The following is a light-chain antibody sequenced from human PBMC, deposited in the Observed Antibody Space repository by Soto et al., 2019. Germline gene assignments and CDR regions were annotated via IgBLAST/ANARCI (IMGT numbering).Light chain of an antibody. CDR1: SSNIGSNS. CDR3: AAWDDRLRGFL. CDR2: KNS. V-gene: IGLV1-47*01. Sequence: QSVLTQPPSASGTPGQRVTISCSGSSSNIGSNSVYWYQQLPGTAPKLLIFKNSQRPSGVPDRFSGSKSGTSASLAVSGLRYGDEADYYCAAWDDRLRGFLFGPGTKLTVL. J-gene: IGLJ1*01.